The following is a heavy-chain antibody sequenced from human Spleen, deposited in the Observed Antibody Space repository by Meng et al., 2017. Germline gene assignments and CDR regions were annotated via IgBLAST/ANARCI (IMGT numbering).Heavy chain of an antibody. V-gene: IGHV4-34*01. J-gene: IGHJ4*02. CDR1: GGSFSDYY. D-gene: IGHD2-15*01. CDR2: INHSGST. Sequence: GQLQGSGPGLVKPSGTLSLTCAVSGGSFSDYYWSWIRQPPGKGLEWIGEINHSGSTNYNPSLKSRVTISVDTSKNQFSLKLSSVTAADTAVYYCARGPADIVVVVAATLLDYWGQGTLVPSPQ. CDR3: ARGPADIVVVVAATLLDY.